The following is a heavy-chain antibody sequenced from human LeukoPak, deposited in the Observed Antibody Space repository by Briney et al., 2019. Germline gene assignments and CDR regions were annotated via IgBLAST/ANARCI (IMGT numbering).Heavy chain of an antibody. D-gene: IGHD1-1*01. Sequence: ASVKVSCKASGYIFTDYYLHWVRQAPGQGLEWMGWINPKSDGTKYAQNFRGRVTMTWDTSTSTAYMEVSSLTSDDTAMFYCARDPPGTTAFDLWGQGTMVTVSS. J-gene: IGHJ3*01. CDR1: GYIFTDYY. V-gene: IGHV1-2*02. CDR3: ARDPPGTTAFDL. CDR2: INPKSDGT.